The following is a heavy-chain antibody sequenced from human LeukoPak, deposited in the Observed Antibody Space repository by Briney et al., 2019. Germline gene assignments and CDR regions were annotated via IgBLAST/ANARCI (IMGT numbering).Heavy chain of an antibody. Sequence: GGSLRLSCAASRFTFSSYGMHGVRQAPGKGLEWVAYIRFDGSNKDYADSVKGRFTISRDNSKNTLYLQMNSLRAEDTAVYYCAKDLATKGNCGGDCYSFDYWGQGTLVTVSS. J-gene: IGHJ4*02. CDR3: AKDLATKGNCGGDCYSFDY. D-gene: IGHD2-21*01. V-gene: IGHV3-30*02. CDR1: RFTFSSYG. CDR2: IRFDGSNK.